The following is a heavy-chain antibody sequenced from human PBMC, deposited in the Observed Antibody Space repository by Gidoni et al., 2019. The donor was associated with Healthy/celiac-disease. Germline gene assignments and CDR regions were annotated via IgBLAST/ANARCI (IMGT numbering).Heavy chain of an antibody. Sequence: EVQLVEYGGGLVKPGGSLRLSCAASGFTFSNAWMSWVRQAPGKGLEWVGRIKSKTDGGTTDYAAPVKGRFTISRDDSKNTLYLQMNSLKTEDTAVYYCTTAAYYYDSRESEYYFDYWGQGTLVTVSS. J-gene: IGHJ4*02. CDR3: TTAAYYYDSRESEYYFDY. V-gene: IGHV3-15*01. CDR1: GFTFSNAW. D-gene: IGHD3-22*01. CDR2: IKSKTDGGTT.